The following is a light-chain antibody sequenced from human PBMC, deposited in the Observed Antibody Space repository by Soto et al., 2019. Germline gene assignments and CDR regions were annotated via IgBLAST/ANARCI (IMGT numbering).Light chain of an antibody. V-gene: IGLV1-40*01. CDR3: QSYDSSLSGSYV. CDR2: GNS. Sequence: QSALTQPPSVSGAPGQRVTISCTGSSSNIGAGYDVHWYQQLPGTAPKLLIYGNSNRPSGVPDRFSGSKSGTSVSLAITGLQAEDEADYYCQSYDSSLSGSYVFGSGTKLTVL. J-gene: IGLJ1*01. CDR1: SSNIGAGYD.